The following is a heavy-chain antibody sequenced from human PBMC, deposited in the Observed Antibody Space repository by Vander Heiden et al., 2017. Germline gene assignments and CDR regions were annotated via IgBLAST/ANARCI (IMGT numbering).Heavy chain of an antibody. CDR3: AKGLTTLDY. V-gene: IGHV3-23*01. CDR2: ISAGGT. CDR1: GFPFSSYA. Sequence: EVQLLESGGGLVRPGGSLSLSCAASGFPFSSYAMTWVRQAPGKGLEWVSTISAGGTYYADSVKGRFTISRDNSKNTVSLQVNGLRAEDTAIYYCAKGLTTLDYWGQGALVTVSS. D-gene: IGHD4-17*01. J-gene: IGHJ4*02.